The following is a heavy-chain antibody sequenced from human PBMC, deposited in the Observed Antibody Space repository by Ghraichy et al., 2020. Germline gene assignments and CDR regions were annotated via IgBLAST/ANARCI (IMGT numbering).Heavy chain of an antibody. D-gene: IGHD2-2*01. CDR3: AREPIPPYCSSTSCPRRHFDY. Sequence: SVKVSCKASGGTFSSYAISWVRQAPGQGLEWMGGIIPIFGTANYAQKFQGRVTITADESTSTAYMELSSLRSEDTAVYYCAREPIPPYCSSTSCPRRHFDYWGQGTLVTVSS. CDR1: GGTFSSYA. CDR2: IIPIFGTA. V-gene: IGHV1-69*13. J-gene: IGHJ4*02.